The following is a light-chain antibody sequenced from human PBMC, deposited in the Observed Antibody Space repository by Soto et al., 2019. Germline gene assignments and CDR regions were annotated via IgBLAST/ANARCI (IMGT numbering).Light chain of an antibody. J-gene: IGKJ3*01. CDR2: GAS. V-gene: IGKV1-12*01. CDR1: RDISNS. CDR3: QQTSAFPRT. Sequence: DIQMTQSPASVSGSVGDRLTITCRASRDISNSLAWYQQTPGKAPKLLLRGASSLHRGVPSRFSGGGAGTEFTLTISSLQPEDFATYYCQQTSAFPRTFGPGTKVDIK.